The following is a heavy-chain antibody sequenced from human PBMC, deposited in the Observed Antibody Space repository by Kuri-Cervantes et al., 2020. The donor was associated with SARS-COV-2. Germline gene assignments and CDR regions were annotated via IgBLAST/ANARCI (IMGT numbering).Heavy chain of an antibody. CDR2: IRYDGSNK. D-gene: IGHD6-13*01. V-gene: IGHV3-30*02. CDR3: AKSSSWYFDY. Sequence: GESLKISCAASGFTFSSYGMHWVRQAPGKGLEWVAFIRYDGSNKYYADSVKGRFTISRDNSKNTLYLQMNSLRAEDTAVYYCAKSSSWYFDYWGQGTLVTVSS. CDR1: GFTFSSYG. J-gene: IGHJ4*02.